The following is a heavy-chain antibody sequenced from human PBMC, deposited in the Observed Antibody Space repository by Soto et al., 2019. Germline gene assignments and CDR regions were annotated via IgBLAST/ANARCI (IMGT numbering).Heavy chain of an antibody. Sequence: SETLSLTCTVSGGSISSGGYYWSWIRQHPGKGLEWIGYIYYSGSTYYNPSLKSRVTISVDTSKNQFSLKLSSVTAADTAVYYCARGNSSSLYYYGMDVWGQGTTVTVSS. J-gene: IGHJ6*02. V-gene: IGHV4-31*03. CDR2: IYYSGST. CDR1: GGSISSGGYY. CDR3: ARGNSSSLYYYGMDV. D-gene: IGHD6-6*01.